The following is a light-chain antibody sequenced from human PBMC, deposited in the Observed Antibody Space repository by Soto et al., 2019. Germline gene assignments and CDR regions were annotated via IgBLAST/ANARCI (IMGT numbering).Light chain of an antibody. Sequence: DTVLTQSPCTLSLSPGERVPLSCRASQDIRSHLAWYQQKPGQAPRLLIFDASSRATGIPDRFSGSGSGTDFTLSISRLEPEDFAVYYCQQYDTWPSITFGQGTLLEIK. CDR1: QDIRSH. V-gene: IGKV3-20*01. J-gene: IGKJ5*01. CDR3: QQYDTWPSIT. CDR2: DAS.